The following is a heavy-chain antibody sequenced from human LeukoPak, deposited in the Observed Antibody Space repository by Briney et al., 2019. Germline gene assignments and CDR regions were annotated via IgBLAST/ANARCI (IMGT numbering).Heavy chain of an antibody. CDR2: ISAYNGNT. J-gene: IGHJ4*02. V-gene: IGHV1-18*04. CDR1: GYTFTSYG. D-gene: IGHD3-9*01. Sequence: ALVKVSCKASGYTFTSYGISWVRQAPGQGLEWMGWISAYNGNTNYAQKLQGRVTMTTDTSTSTAYMELRSLRSDDTAVYYCARNGGYDILTGYDFDYWGQGTLVTVSS. CDR3: ARNGGYDILTGYDFDY.